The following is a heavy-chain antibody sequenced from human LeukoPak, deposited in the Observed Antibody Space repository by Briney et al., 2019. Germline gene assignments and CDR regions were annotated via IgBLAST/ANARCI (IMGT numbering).Heavy chain of an antibody. D-gene: IGHD5-18*01. J-gene: IGHJ6*03. CDR3: ARSGYSYGRSYYYYMDV. CDR2: IIPIFGTA. CDR1: GGTFSSYA. V-gene: IGHV1-69*01. Sequence: SVKVSCKASGGTFSSYAISWVRQAPGQGLEWMGGIIPIFGTANYAQKFQGRVTITADESTSTAYMELRSLRSDDTAVYYCARSGYSYGRSYYYYMDVWGKGTTVTISS.